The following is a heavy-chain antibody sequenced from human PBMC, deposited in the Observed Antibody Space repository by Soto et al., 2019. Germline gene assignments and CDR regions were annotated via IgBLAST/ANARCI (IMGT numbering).Heavy chain of an antibody. D-gene: IGHD6-13*01. CDR2: IKQDGSEE. CDR3: ARIAATGRGWDV. CDR1: GFTFSSYW. J-gene: IGHJ6*02. Sequence: EVQLVESGGGLVQPGGSLRLSCVDSGFTFSSYWMSWVRQSPLKGLEWVGNIKQDGSEENYVDSLKGRFTISRDNAKNSMYLQMNSLRVEDTAVYYCARIAATGRGWDVWGHVTTVVVSS. V-gene: IGHV3-7*01.